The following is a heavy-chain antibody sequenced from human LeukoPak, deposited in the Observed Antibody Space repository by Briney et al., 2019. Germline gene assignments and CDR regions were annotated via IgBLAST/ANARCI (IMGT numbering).Heavy chain of an antibody. V-gene: IGHV3-11*06. CDR3: ARDLYYDILTGGGDDAFDI. CDR1: GFTFSDYY. J-gene: IGHJ3*02. Sequence: GGSLRLSCAASGFTFSDYYMTWIRQAPGKGLEWLSYISGSSSYTSYADSVKGRFTIARDNAKNSLYLQMNSLRAEDTAVYYCARDLYYDILTGGGDDAFDIWGQGTMVTVSS. CDR2: ISGSSSYT. D-gene: IGHD3-9*01.